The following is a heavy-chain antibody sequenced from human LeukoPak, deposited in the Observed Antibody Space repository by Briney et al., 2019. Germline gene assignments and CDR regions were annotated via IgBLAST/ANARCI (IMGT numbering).Heavy chain of an antibody. D-gene: IGHD6-13*01. CDR2: IYSGGST. Sequence: GGSLRLSCAASGFTVSSNYMSWVRQAPGKGLEWVSVIYSGGSTYYADSVKGRFTISRDSSKNTLHLQMNSLRAEDTAVYYCARSVKAGYSSSPFDYWGQGTLVTVSS. V-gene: IGHV3-66*01. CDR1: GFTVSSNY. CDR3: ARSVKAGYSSSPFDY. J-gene: IGHJ4*02.